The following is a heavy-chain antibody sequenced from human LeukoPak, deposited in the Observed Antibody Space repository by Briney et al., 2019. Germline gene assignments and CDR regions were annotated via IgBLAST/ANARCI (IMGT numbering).Heavy chain of an antibody. J-gene: IGHJ4*02. CDR1: GYSFTNYW. CDR3: ARTTVVGGVMGYSDY. D-gene: IGHD3-16*01. Sequence: GESLKISCKGSGYSFTNYWIGWVRQMLGKGLEWMGIIYPGDSDTRYSPSFQGQVTISADKSISTAYLQWSSLKASDTAMYYCARTTVVGGVMGYSDYWGQGTLVTVSS. CDR2: IYPGDSDT. V-gene: IGHV5-51*01.